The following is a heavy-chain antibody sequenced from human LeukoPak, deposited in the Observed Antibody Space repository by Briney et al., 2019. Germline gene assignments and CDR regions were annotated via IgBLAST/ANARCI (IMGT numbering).Heavy chain of an antibody. D-gene: IGHD6-6*01. CDR1: GGSFSGYY. CDR2: INHSGST. Sequence: MTSETLSLTCAVYGGSFSGYYWSWIRQPPGKGLEWIGEINHSGSTNYNPSLKSRVTISVVTSKNQFSLKLSSVTAADTAVYYCARLKARPGYYYGMDVWGQGTTVTVSS. CDR3: ARLKARPGYYYGMDV. V-gene: IGHV4-34*01. J-gene: IGHJ6*02.